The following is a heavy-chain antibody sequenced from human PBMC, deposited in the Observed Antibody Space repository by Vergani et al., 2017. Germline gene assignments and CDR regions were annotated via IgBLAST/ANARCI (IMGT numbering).Heavy chain of an antibody. Sequence: QVQLVQSGAEVKKPGSSVKVSCKASGGTFSSYAISWVRQAPGQGLEWMGGIIPIFGTANYAQKFQGRVTITAEESTSTAYMEVSSLRSEDTAVYDCAKDRRGGDSSGYYRYWGQGTLVTVSS. CDR3: AKDRRGGDSSGYYRY. V-gene: IGHV1-69*01. D-gene: IGHD3-22*01. CDR2: IIPIFGTA. J-gene: IGHJ4*02. CDR1: GGTFSSYA.